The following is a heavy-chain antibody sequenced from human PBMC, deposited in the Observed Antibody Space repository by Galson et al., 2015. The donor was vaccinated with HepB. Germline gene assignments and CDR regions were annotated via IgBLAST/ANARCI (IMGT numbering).Heavy chain of an antibody. CDR2: IIPILAIA. Sequence: SVKVSCKASGGTFSSYAISWVRQAPGQGLEWMGRIIPILAIANYAQKFQGSVTITADKSTSTAYMELSSLRSEDTAVYYCARESHWWGTTSIRYYGMDVWDQGTTVTVSS. CDR3: ARESHWWGTTSIRYYGMDV. D-gene: IGHD2-8*02. J-gene: IGHJ6*02. CDR1: GGTFSSYA. V-gene: IGHV1-69*04.